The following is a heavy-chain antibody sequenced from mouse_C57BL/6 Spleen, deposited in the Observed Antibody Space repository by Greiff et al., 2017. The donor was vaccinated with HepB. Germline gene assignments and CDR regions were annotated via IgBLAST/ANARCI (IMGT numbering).Heavy chain of an antibody. V-gene: IGHV1-26*01. CDR1: GYTFTDYY. D-gene: IGHD2-1*01. CDR3: ARWDGNSYWYFDV. J-gene: IGHJ1*03. Sequence: EVQLQQSGPELVKPGASVKISCKASGYTFTDYYMNWVKQSHGKSLEWIGDINPNNGGTSYNQKFKGKATLTVDKSSSTAYMELRSLTSEDSAVYDCARWDGNSYWYFDVWGTGTTVTVSS. CDR2: INPNNGGT.